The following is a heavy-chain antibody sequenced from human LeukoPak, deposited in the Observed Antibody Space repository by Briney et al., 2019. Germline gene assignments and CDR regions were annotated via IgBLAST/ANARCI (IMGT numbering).Heavy chain of an antibody. CDR2: ISYDGSNK. V-gene: IGHV3-30-3*01. Sequence: GRSLRLSCAASGFIFNNYAMHWVRQAPGKGLEWVAVISYDGSNKYYADSVKGRFTISRDNSKNTLYLQMNSLRAEDTAVYYCAREKVLAAAADYDDYYYYYGMDVWGQGTTVTVSS. CDR3: AREKVLAAAADYDDYYYYYGMDV. D-gene: IGHD6-13*01. CDR1: GFIFNNYA. J-gene: IGHJ6*02.